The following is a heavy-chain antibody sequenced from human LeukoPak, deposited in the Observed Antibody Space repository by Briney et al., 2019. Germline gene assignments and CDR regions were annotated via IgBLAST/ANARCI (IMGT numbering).Heavy chain of an antibody. CDR3: ASLTDSAIGEDYFDY. D-gene: IGHD1-26*01. CDR2: IYYSGST. Sequence: SETLSLTCTVSGYSISSGYYWGWIRQPPGKGLEWIGSIYYSGSTYYNPSLKSRVTISVDTSKNQFSLKLSSVTAADTAVYYCASLTDSAIGEDYFDYWGQGTLVTVSS. J-gene: IGHJ4*02. V-gene: IGHV4-38-2*02. CDR1: GYSISSGYY.